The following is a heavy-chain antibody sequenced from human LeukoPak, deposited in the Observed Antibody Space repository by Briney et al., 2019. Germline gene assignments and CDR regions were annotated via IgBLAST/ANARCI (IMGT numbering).Heavy chain of an antibody. Sequence: ASVKVSCKASGYTXTSYYMHWVRQAPGQGLEWMGIINPRGGTTSYAQQFQGRVTMTRDTSTSTVYMELSSLRSEDTAVYFCARDWGQQLGRDCFDYWGQGTLVAVPS. CDR2: INPRGGTT. V-gene: IGHV1-46*01. CDR1: GYTXTSYY. J-gene: IGHJ4*02. D-gene: IGHD6-13*01. CDR3: ARDWGQQLGRDCFDY.